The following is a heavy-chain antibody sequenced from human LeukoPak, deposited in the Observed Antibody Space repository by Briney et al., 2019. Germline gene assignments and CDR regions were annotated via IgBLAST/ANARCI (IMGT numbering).Heavy chain of an antibody. V-gene: IGHV4-34*01. D-gene: IGHD5-18*01. CDR3: ARGTPMATNYYFDY. Sequence: SETLSLTCAVYGGSFSDYYWSWIRQPPGKGLEWIGEINHSGSTNYNPSLKSRVTISVDTSKNQFSLKLSSVTAAHTAVYYCARGTPMATNYYFDYWGQGTLVTVSS. CDR2: INHSGST. CDR1: GGSFSDYY. J-gene: IGHJ4*02.